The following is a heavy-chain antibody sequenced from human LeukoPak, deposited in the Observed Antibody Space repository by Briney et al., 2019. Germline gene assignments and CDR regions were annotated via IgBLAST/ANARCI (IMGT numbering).Heavy chain of an antibody. Sequence: SQTLSLTCTVSGGSISSGDYYWSWIRQPPGKGLEWIGYIYYSGSTYYNPSLKSRVTISVDTSKNQFSLKLSSVTAADTAVYYCARVLYDILTGYPSPYYFDYWGQGTLVTVSS. CDR3: ARVLYDILTGYPSPYYFDY. D-gene: IGHD3-9*01. V-gene: IGHV4-30-4*01. CDR1: GGSISSGDYY. CDR2: IYYSGST. J-gene: IGHJ4*02.